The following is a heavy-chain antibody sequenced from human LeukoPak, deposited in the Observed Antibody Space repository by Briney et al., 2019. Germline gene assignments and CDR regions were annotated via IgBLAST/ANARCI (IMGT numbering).Heavy chain of an antibody. CDR3: AIAGSGYDL. CDR2: INWNGGST. Sequence: GRSLRLSCAASGFTFYDYGMSWVRQAPGKGLEWVSGINWNGGSTGYADSVKGRFNISRDNAKNSLYLQMNSLRAEDTALYYCAIAGSGYDLWGQGTLVTVSS. V-gene: IGHV3-20*04. D-gene: IGHD5-12*01. J-gene: IGHJ4*02. CDR1: GFTFYDYG.